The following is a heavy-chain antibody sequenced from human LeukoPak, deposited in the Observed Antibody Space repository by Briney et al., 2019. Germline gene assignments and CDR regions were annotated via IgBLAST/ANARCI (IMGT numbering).Heavy chain of an antibody. Sequence: GGSLRLACAASGFTFTSYAMSWVRQAPGKGLEWVSAISGTGDSTYYADSVKGRFTISRDNSKNTLYLQMSSLRGEDTAVYYCAKAANWNFYMDVWGKGTTVTVSS. D-gene: IGHD1-1*01. CDR2: ISGTGDST. CDR3: AKAANWNFYMDV. J-gene: IGHJ6*03. CDR1: GFTFTSYA. V-gene: IGHV3-23*01.